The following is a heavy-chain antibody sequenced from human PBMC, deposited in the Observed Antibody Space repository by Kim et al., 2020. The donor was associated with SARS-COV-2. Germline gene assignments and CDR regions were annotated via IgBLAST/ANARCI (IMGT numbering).Heavy chain of an antibody. CDR2: IKSKTDGGTT. CDR3: TTDWGSYCGGDCYPLFDY. D-gene: IGHD2-21*02. J-gene: IGHJ4*02. V-gene: IGHV3-15*01. CDR1: GFTFSNAW. Sequence: GGSLRLSCAASGFTFSNAWMSWVRQAPGKGLEWVGRIKSKTDGGTTDYAAPVKGRFTISRDDSKNTLYLQMNSLKTEDTAVYYCTTDWGSYCGGDCYPLFDYWGQGTLVTVSS.